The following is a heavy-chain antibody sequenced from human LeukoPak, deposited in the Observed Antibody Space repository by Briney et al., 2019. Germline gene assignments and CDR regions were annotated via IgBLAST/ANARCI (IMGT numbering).Heavy chain of an antibody. V-gene: IGHV4-61*01. CDR2: IYYSGST. CDR3: AREMGAAAGTTHPFDY. D-gene: IGHD6-13*01. Sequence: PSETLSLTCTVSGGSISSSSYYWGWIRQPPGKGLEWIGYIYYSGSTNYNPSLKSRVTISVDTSKNQFSLELSSVTAADTAVYYCAREMGAAAGTTHPFDYWGQGTLVTVSS. CDR1: GGSISSSSYY. J-gene: IGHJ4*02.